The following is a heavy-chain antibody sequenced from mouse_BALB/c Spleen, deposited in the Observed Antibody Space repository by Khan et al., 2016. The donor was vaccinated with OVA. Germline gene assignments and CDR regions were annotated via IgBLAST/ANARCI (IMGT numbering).Heavy chain of an antibody. D-gene: IGHD2-4*01. V-gene: IGHV5-17*02. CDR1: GFTFSSFG. Sequence: LVESGGGLVQPGGSRKLSCAASGFTFSSFGMHWVRQAPEKGLEWVAYISSGNATIYYADIVKGRFTISRDNPKNTLFLQMTSLRSEDTAMYYCARSMISTWYFDVWGAGTTVTVSS. CDR2: ISSGNATI. CDR3: ARSMISTWYFDV. J-gene: IGHJ1*01.